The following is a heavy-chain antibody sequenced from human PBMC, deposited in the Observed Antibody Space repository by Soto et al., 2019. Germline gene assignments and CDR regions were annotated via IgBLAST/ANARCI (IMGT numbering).Heavy chain of an antibody. CDR1: GFTFSSYG. CDR2: IWYDGSNK. Sequence: QVQLVESGGGVVQPGRSLRLSCAASGFTFSSYGMHWVRQAPGKGLEWVAVIWYDGSNKYYADSVKGRFTISRDNSKNTLYLQMNSLRAEDTAVYYCASVLGDYYYGMDVWGQGTTVTVSS. J-gene: IGHJ6*02. CDR3: ASVLGDYYYGMDV. D-gene: IGHD3-16*01. V-gene: IGHV3-33*01.